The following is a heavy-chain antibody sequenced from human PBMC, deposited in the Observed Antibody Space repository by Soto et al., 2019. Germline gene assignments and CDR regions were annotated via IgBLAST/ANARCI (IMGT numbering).Heavy chain of an antibody. CDR2: IYWDDDK. D-gene: IGHD1-20*01. CDR1: GFSLSTSGVG. CDR3: AHSGVSITGTTIDY. Sequence: QITLKESGPPLVKPTQTLTLTCTFSGFSLSTSGVGVGWIRQPPGKALEWLALIYWDDDKRYSPSLKSRLTIIKDTSKNQVVLTMTNMEPVDTGTYYCAHSGVSITGTTIDYWGQGTLVTVSS. V-gene: IGHV2-5*02. J-gene: IGHJ4*02.